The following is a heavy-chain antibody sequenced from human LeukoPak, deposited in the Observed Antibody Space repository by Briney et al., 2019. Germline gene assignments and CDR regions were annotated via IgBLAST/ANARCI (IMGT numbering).Heavy chain of an antibody. Sequence: SSVKVSCRASGGTFSSYAISWVRQAPGQGLEWMGRIIPIFGTANYAQKFQGRVTITTDESTSTAYMELSSLRSEDTAVYYCARDVGFSLPDLIYYDSSGYYYDYWGQGTLVTVSS. CDR2: IIPIFGTA. J-gene: IGHJ4*02. V-gene: IGHV1-69*05. CDR1: GGTFSSYA. D-gene: IGHD3-22*01. CDR3: ARDVGFSLPDLIYYDSSGYYYDY.